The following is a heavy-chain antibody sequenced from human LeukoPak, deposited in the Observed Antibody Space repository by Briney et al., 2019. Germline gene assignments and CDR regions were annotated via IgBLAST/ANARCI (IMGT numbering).Heavy chain of an antibody. CDR2: INTYNGNT. V-gene: IGHV1-18*01. CDR1: GHTFNSYV. CDR3: ARTRAGDFWSGYYGIDY. Sequence: ASVKVSCKASGHTFNSYVISWVRQAPGQGLEWMGWINTYNGNTNYAQKLQGRVTMTTDTSTSTAYMELRSPRSDDRAMYYCARTRAGDFWSGYYGIDYWGQGTLVTVSS. D-gene: IGHD3-3*01. J-gene: IGHJ4*02.